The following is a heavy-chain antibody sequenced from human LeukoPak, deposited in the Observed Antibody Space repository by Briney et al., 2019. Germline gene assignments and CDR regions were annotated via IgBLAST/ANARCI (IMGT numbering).Heavy chain of an antibody. CDR1: GFTFSGFV. D-gene: IGHD1-26*01. J-gene: IGHJ6*03. Sequence: GGSLRLSCAASGFTFSGFVISWVRQAPGKGPQWVADISGSGGSTYYADSVKGRFTISRDNSKNTLYLQMNSLRAEDTAVYYCARGEDYMDVWGKGTTVTVSS. V-gene: IGHV3-23*01. CDR3: ARGEDYMDV. CDR2: ISGSGGST.